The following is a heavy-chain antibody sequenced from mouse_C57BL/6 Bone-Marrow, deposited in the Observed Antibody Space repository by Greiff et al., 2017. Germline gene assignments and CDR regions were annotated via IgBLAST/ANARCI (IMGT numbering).Heavy chain of an antibody. V-gene: IGHV1-82*01. D-gene: IGHD2-1*01. CDR1: GYAFSSSW. CDR2: IYPGDGDT. Sequence: QVQLQQSGPELVKPGASVKISCKASGYAFSSSWMNWVKQRPGQGLEWIGRIYPGDGDTNYNGKFKGKATLTADKSSSTAYMQLSSLTSEDSAVFFCEGNFAWFAYWGQGTLVTGSA. CDR3: EGNFAWFAY. J-gene: IGHJ3*01.